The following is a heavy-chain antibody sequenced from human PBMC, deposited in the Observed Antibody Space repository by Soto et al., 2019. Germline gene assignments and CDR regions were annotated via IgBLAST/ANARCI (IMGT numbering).Heavy chain of an antibody. Sequence: HPGGSLRLSCGASGFTFSSYAMTWVRQAPGKGLEWVSGIGSSGKTYYADSVKGRFTISRDNSKNTMYLQINSLRADDTAVYYCAKGSFAQQMYFDYWGQGTLVTVSS. CDR1: GFTFSSYA. D-gene: IGHD6-13*01. J-gene: IGHJ4*02. CDR3: AKGSFAQQMYFDY. CDR2: IGSSGKT. V-gene: IGHV3-23*01.